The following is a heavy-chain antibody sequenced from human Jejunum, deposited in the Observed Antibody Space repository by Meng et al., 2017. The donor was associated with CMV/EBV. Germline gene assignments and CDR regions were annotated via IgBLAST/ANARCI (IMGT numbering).Heavy chain of an antibody. CDR1: GFSPVTNGGV. CDR2: IYRGDDK. J-gene: IGHJ4*02. D-gene: IGHD1-26*01. V-gene: IGHV2-5*02. Sequence: QITLQESGPKLVKPTQILTVPCTSSGFSPVTNGGVVGWSRQPPGKALEWLALIYRGDDKRYSPSLKSRLSIAKDTSKNEVVLTVTTMGPVDTGTYYCAHFVGGYYPSRPDYWGQGTLVTVSS. CDR3: AHFVGGYYPSRPDY.